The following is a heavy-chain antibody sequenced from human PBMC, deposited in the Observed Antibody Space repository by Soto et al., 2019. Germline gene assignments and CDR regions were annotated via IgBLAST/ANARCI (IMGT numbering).Heavy chain of an antibody. CDR1: GFTFSSYA. V-gene: IGHV3-23*01. D-gene: IGHD2-2*01. J-gene: IGHJ6*02. Sequence: PGGSLRLSCAASGFTFSSYAMSWVRQAPGKGLEWVSAISGSGGSTYYADSVKGRFTISRDNSKNTLYLQMNSLRAEDTAVYYCAKAAYCSSTSCRPYYYYGMDVWGQGTTVTVSS. CDR2: ISGSGGST. CDR3: AKAAYCSSTSCRPYYYYGMDV.